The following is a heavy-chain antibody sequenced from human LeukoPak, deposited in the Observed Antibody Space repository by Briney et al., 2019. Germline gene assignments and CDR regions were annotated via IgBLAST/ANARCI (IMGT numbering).Heavy chain of an antibody. Sequence: GGSLRLSCPTSGFAFRDYSMSWVRQAPGKGLEWVSSISISGVGTFYADSVKGRFTISRDNSKNTLFLQINSLRAEDTAVYYCAKGRSGYDYFDSWGQGTLVTVSS. CDR3: AKGRSGYDYFDS. J-gene: IGHJ4*02. CDR1: GFAFRDYS. V-gene: IGHV3-23*01. CDR2: ISISGVGT. D-gene: IGHD5-12*01.